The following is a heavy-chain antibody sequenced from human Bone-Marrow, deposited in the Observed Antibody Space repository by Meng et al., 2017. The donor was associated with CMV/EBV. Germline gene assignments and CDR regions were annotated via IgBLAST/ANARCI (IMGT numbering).Heavy chain of an antibody. D-gene: IGHD4-23*01. J-gene: IGHJ4*02. CDR3: ARVRRATVVTPGCFDY. V-gene: IGHV4-39*07. Sequence: SETLSLTCTVSGGSISSSSYYWGWIRQPPGKGLEWIGSIYYSGSTYYNPSLKSRVTISVDTSKNQFSLKLSSVTAADTAVYYCARVRRATVVTPGCFDYWGQGRWSSSPQ. CDR2: IYYSGST. CDR1: GGSISSSSYY.